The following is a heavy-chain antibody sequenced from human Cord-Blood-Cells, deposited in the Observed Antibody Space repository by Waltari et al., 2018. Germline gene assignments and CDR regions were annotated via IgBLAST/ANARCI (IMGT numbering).Heavy chain of an antibody. CDR2: IYYSGST. D-gene: IGHD3-3*01. J-gene: IGHJ3*02. V-gene: IGHV4-39*01. CDR3: ARPYDFWRAGNAFDI. Sequence: QLQLQESGPGLVKPSETLSLTCTVSGGSISSSSYYWGWIRQPPGKGLEWIGSIYYSGSTYYNPSLKSRVTISVDTSKNQFSLKLSSATAADTAVYYCARPYDFWRAGNAFDIWGQGTMVTVSS. CDR1: GGSISSSSYY.